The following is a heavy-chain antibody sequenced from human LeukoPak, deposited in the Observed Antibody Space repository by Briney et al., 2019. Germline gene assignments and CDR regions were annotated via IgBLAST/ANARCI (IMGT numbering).Heavy chain of an antibody. CDR1: GFTFSSYA. CDR2: ISYDGSNK. V-gene: IGHV3-30-3*01. D-gene: IGHD4-17*01. CDR3: ARQYGAYVDYFDY. Sequence: PGGSLRLSCAASGFTFSSYAMHWVRQAPGKGLEWVAVISYDGSNKYYADSVKGRSTISRDNSKNTLYLQMNSLRAEDTVVYYCARQYGAYVDYFDYWGQGTLVTVSS. J-gene: IGHJ4*02.